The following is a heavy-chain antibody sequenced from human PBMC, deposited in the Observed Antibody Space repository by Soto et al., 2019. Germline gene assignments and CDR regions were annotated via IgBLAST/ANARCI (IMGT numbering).Heavy chain of an antibody. J-gene: IGHJ5*02. D-gene: IGHD5-12*01. CDR2: IYYSGST. CDR1: GGSISSRDYY. V-gene: IGHV4-30-4*01. CDR3: ARDRGQWLPYNWFDP. Sequence: QVQLQESGPGLVKPSQTLSLTCTVSGGSISSRDYYWSCIRQPPGKALEWIGYIYYSGSTYYNPSLKSRVTISVDTSKSRCWLELSSVTAAGTGVYYGARDRGQWLPYNWFDPWGQGTLVTVSS.